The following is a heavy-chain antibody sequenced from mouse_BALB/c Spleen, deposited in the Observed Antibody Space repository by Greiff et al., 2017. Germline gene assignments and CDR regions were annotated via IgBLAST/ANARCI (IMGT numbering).Heavy chain of an antibody. CDR1: GYTFTSYW. CDR2: IYPGDGDT. CDR3: ARTGGDY. J-gene: IGHJ2*01. Sequence: QVQLQQSGAELARPGASVKLSCKASGYTFTSYWMQWVKQRPGQGLEWIGAIYPGDGDTRYTQKFKGKATLTADKSSSTAYMQLSSLASEDSAVYYCARTGGDYWGQGTTLTVSS. D-gene: IGHD4-1*01. V-gene: IGHV1-87*01.